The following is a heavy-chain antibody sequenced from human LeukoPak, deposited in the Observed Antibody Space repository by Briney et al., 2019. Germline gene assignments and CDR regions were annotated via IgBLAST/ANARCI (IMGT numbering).Heavy chain of an antibody. D-gene: IGHD3-10*01. CDR1: GFTFSNFG. CDR3: ARDESSGSLHFDY. V-gene: IGHV3-33*01. CDR2: IWFDGSNK. J-gene: IGHJ4*02. Sequence: AGSLRLSCAASGFTFSNFGMHWVRQAPGKGLEGVAVIWFDGSNKYYADSVKGRFTISRDNSKHTLYLQMDSLRAEDTALYYCARDESSGSLHFDYWGQGTLVTVSS.